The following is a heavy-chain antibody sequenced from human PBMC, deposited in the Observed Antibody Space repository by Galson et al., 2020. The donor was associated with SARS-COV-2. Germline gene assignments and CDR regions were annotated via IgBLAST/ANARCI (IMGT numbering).Heavy chain of an antibody. CDR2: INPNSGGT. CDR3: AIGGLGYYDSSGYAEYFQH. CDR1: GYTFTGYY. D-gene: IGHD3-22*01. J-gene: IGHJ1*01. V-gene: IGHV1-2*02. Sequence: ASVKVSCKASGYTFTGYYMHWVRQAPGQGLEWMGWINPNSGGTNYAQKFQGRVTMTRDTSLSTAYVGLSRLRSDDSAVYSGAIGGLGYYDSSGYAEYFQHWGQGTLVTVSS.